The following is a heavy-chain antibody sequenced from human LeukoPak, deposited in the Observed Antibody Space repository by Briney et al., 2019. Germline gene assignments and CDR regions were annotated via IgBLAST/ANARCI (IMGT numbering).Heavy chain of an antibody. D-gene: IGHD3-22*01. Sequence: SETLSLTCSVSGDSINSSSYYWGWIRQPPGKGLEWIGSLYYSGSSYYSPSLKSRVTISIDTSKNQFSLKLTSVTAADTAVYYCARDGNYYDTSGYVDYWGQGTLVTVSS. CDR1: GDSINSSSYY. CDR3: ARDGNYYDTSGYVDY. J-gene: IGHJ4*01. CDR2: LYYSGSS. V-gene: IGHV4-39*07.